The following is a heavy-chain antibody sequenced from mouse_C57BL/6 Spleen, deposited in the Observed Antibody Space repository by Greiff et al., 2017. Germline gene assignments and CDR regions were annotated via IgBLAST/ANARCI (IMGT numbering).Heavy chain of an antibody. CDR1: GYTFTEYT. Sequence: VQLQQSGAELVKPGASVKLSCKASGYTFTEYTIHWVKQRPGQGLEWIGWFYPGGGSIKYNEKFKDKATLTADKSSSTVYMKLSRLTSEDSAVYFGAGLEECYGRGYWYFDVWGTGTTVTVSS. CDR2: FYPGGGSI. V-gene: IGHV1-62-2*01. CDR3: AGLEECYGRGYWYFDV. J-gene: IGHJ1*03. D-gene: IGHD1-1*01.